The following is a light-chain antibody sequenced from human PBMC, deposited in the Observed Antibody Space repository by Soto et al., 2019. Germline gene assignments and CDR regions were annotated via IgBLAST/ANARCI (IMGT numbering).Light chain of an antibody. CDR3: QQYTDWPT. J-gene: IGKJ1*01. V-gene: IGKV3-15*01. CDR2: AAS. Sequence: EIVMTQSPATLSVSPGEKATLSCRASQSITSNLAWYQQRPGQAPRLLIYAASTRATGIPARFSGSGSGTEFTLTISSLQSEDFAVYYCQQYTDWPTFGQGTKVDIK. CDR1: QSITSN.